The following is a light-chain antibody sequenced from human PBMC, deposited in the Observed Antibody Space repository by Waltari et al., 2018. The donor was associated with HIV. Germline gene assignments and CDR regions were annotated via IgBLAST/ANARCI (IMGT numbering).Light chain of an antibody. CDR1: QSVLSSSNNKNY. CDR2: WAS. CDR3: QQYYNTPSIT. Sequence: DIVMTQSPDSLAVSLGQRATINCKFSQSVLSSSNNKNYLAWYQQRPGQPPKLLISWASARESGVSDRISGSGSGTDFTLTINSLQAEDVAVYYCQQYYNTPSITFGQGTRLEIK. J-gene: IGKJ5*01. V-gene: IGKV4-1*01.